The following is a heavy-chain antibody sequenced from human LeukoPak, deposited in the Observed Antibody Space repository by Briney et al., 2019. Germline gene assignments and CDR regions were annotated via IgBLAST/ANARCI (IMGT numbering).Heavy chain of an antibody. CDR2: IIPILGIA. D-gene: IGHD6-19*01. CDR1: GGTFSSYA. CDR3: ARGQWLVPSGNWFDP. V-gene: IGHV1-69*04. Sequence: SVTVSCKASGGTFSSYAISWVRQAPGQGLEWMGRIIPILGIANYAQKFQGRVTITADKSTSTAYMELSSLRSEDTAVYYCARGQWLVPSGNWFDPWGQGTLVTVSS. J-gene: IGHJ5*02.